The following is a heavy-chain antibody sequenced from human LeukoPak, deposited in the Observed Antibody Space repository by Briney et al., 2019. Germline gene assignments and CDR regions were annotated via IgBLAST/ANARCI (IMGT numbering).Heavy chain of an antibody. Sequence: PGGSLRLSCAASGFTVSSNYMSWVRQAPGKGLEWVSVIYSGGSTYYADSVKGRFTISRDNSKSTLYLQMNSLRAEDTAVYYCARGPRYSPKPDYWGQGTLVTVSS. CDR3: ARGPRYSPKPDY. V-gene: IGHV3-53*01. D-gene: IGHD1-1*01. J-gene: IGHJ4*02. CDR2: IYSGGST. CDR1: GFTVSSNY.